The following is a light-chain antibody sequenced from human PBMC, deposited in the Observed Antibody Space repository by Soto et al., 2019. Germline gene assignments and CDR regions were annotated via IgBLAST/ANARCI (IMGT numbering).Light chain of an antibody. CDR1: QSVGSNY. Sequence: IVLTQSRATLCLLSWERGRFSCGDTQSVGSNYLAWYQQKPGQTPRLLIYDASSRGTGIPDRFSGSGSGTDFTLTINRLEPEDFAVYYCQQYIRSPFTFGPGTKVDIK. CDR3: QQYIRSPFT. CDR2: DAS. V-gene: IGKV3D-20*01. J-gene: IGKJ3*01.